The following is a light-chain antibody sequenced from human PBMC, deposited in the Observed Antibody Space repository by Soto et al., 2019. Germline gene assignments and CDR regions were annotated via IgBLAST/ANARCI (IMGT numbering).Light chain of an antibody. CDR3: LQTYTYPWT. CDR2: SIS. CDR1: KSICDS. Sequence: DIQMTKSPSSLSASVGARVTITCRASKSICDSLSWYQQKPGKAPKLLIYSISTLQGGVPSKFSGSGSGTDFTLTISSLQPEDFATYYCLQTYTYPWTFGQGTKVEIK. V-gene: IGKV1-39*01. J-gene: IGKJ1*01.